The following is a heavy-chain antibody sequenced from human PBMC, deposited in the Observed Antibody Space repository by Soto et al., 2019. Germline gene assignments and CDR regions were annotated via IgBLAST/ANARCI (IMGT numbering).Heavy chain of an antibody. Sequence: GGSLRLSCSASGFTFSSYSMNWVRQAPGKGLEWVSSISSSSSYIYYADSVKGRFTISRDNAKNSLYLQMNSLRAEDTAVYYCARDDCSAGSGYASALQNWGQGT. V-gene: IGHV3-21*01. J-gene: IGHJ1*01. CDR3: ARDDCSAGSGYASALQN. D-gene: IGHD2-15*01. CDR1: GFTFSSYS. CDR2: ISSSSSYI.